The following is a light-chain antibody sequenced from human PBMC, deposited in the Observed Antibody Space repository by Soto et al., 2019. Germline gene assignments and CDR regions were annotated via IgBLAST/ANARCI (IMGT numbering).Light chain of an antibody. CDR3: TSSTSDSLYV. J-gene: IGLJ1*01. V-gene: IGLV2-14*01. Sequence: QSVLTQPASVSGSPGQSITISCTGTSSDVGGNKYVSWYQQYPGKVPKLLINKVSNRPSGVSNRFSGSKSGNTASLTISGLLAEDEADYFCTSSTSDSLYVFRTGTKVTVL. CDR1: SSDVGGNKY. CDR2: KVS.